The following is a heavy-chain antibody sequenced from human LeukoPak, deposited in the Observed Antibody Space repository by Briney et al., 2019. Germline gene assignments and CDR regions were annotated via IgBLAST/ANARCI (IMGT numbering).Heavy chain of an antibody. D-gene: IGHD3-10*01. V-gene: IGHV4-31*03. CDR1: GGSVSSRSYY. CDR2: IYYSGST. CDR3: ARDGSNYYGSGSYED. Sequence: PSETLSLTCSVSGGSVSSRSYYWSWIRQPPGKGLEWIGYIYYSGSTYYNPSLKSRVTISVDTSKNQFSLKLSSVTAADTAVYYCARDGSNYYGSGSYEDWGQGTLVTVSS. J-gene: IGHJ4*02.